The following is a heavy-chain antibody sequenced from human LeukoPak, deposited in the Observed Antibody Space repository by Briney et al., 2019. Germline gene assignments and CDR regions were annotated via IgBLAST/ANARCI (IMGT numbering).Heavy chain of an antibody. Sequence: GASVKVSCKASGGTFSSYTIAWVRQAPGQGLEWLGGITPFFGSANYAQRFQGRVTITADESTSTAFMELSSLRSEDTAVYYCATPPTGTTTTGEYYFDSWGQGTLVTVSS. J-gene: IGHJ4*02. CDR1: GGTFSSYT. V-gene: IGHV1-69*01. CDR3: ATPPTGTTTTGEYYFDS. CDR2: ITPFFGSA. D-gene: IGHD1-1*01.